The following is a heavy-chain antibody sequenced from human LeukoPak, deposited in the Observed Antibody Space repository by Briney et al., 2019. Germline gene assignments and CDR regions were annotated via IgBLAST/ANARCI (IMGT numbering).Heavy chain of an antibody. CDR3: ARADPVGY. CDR2: VNSNTGDT. V-gene: IGHV1-2*02. J-gene: IGHJ4*02. CDR1: GYTFTGSF. Sequence: GASVKVSCKASGYTFTGSFMHWVRQAPGQGLGWMGWVNSNTGDTKFAQKFQGRVTMTRDTSISTAYMELSRLRSDDTAVYYCARADPVGYWGQGTQVTVSS.